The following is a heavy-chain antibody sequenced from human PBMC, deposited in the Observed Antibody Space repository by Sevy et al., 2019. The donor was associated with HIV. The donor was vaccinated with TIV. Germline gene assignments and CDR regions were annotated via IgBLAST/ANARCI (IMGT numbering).Heavy chain of an antibody. CDR3: ARYGSGTYYFDY. J-gene: IGHJ4*02. V-gene: IGHV4-61*02. Sequence: SETLSLTCTVSGGSISSGSYYWSWIRQPAGKGLEWVGRIYTSGSTNYNPCLKSRVTVSVDTSKNQFSLKLSSVTAADTAVYYCARYGSGTYYFDYWGQGTLVTVSS. CDR2: IYTSGST. CDR1: GGSISSGSYY. D-gene: IGHD3-10*01.